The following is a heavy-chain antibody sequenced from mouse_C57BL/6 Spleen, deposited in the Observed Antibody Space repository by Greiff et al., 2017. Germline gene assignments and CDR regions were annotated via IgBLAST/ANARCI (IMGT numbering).Heavy chain of an antibody. CDR3: ARWGYDYDGSFDY. D-gene: IGHD2-4*01. V-gene: IGHV1-55*01. J-gene: IGHJ2*01. CDR1: GYTFTSYW. CDR2: IYPGSGST. Sequence: QVQLQQPGAELVKPGASVKMSCKASGYTFTSYWITWVKQRPGQGLEWIGDIYPGSGSTNYNEKFKSKATLTVDTSSSTAYMQLSSLSSEDSAVYYCARWGYDYDGSFDYWGQGTTLTVSS.